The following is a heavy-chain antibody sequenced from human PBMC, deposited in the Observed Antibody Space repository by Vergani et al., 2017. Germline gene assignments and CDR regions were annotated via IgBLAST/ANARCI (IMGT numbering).Heavy chain of an antibody. D-gene: IGHD2-2*01. CDR1: GYTFTSYY. Sequence: QVQLLQSGAEVKKPGASVKVSCKASGYTFTSYYMHWVRQAPGQGLEWMGIINPSGCSTSYAQKFQGRVTMTRDTSTSTVYMELSSLRSEDTAVYYCARFLTKPIRPTMPYGMDVWGQGTTVTVSS. J-gene: IGHJ6*02. CDR2: INPSGCST. CDR3: ARFLTKPIRPTMPYGMDV. V-gene: IGHV1-46*01.